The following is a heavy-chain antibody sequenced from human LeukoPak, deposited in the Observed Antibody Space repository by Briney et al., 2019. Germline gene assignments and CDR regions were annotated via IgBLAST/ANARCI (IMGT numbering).Heavy chain of an antibody. CDR2: IYPGDSDT. J-gene: IGHJ3*02. Sequence: GESLKISCKGSGYSFTSYWIGWVRQMPGKGLEWMGIIYPGDSDTRYSPSFQGQVTISADKSISTAYLQWSSLKASDTAMYYCATSGYCSSTSCDAFDIWGQGTMVTVSP. D-gene: IGHD2-2*01. CDR3: ATSGYCSSTSCDAFDI. V-gene: IGHV5-51*01. CDR1: GYSFTSYW.